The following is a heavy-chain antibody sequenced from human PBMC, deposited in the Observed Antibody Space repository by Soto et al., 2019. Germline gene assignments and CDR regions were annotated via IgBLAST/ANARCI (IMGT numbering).Heavy chain of an antibody. CDR3: ARDRGYSYGTFDY. Sequence: GASVKVSCKASGGTFSSYAISWVRQAPGQGLEWMGGIIPIFGTANYAQKFQGRVTITADKSTSTAYMELSSLRSEDTAVYYCARDRGYSYGTFDYWGQGTLVTVSS. J-gene: IGHJ4*02. CDR1: GGTFSSYA. D-gene: IGHD5-18*01. CDR2: IIPIFGTA. V-gene: IGHV1-69*06.